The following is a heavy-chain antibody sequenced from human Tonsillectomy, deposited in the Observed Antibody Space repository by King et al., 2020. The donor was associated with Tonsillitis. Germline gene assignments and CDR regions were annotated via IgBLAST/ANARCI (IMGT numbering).Heavy chain of an antibody. J-gene: IGHJ6*03. CDR1: GGSFSGYY. V-gene: IGHV4-34*01. CDR2: INHSGST. D-gene: IGHD2-2*01. CDR3: ARGQVVVVPAESSYYYYMDV. Sequence: VQLQQWGAGLLKPSETLSLTCAVYGGSFSGYYWNWIRQPPGKGLEWIGEINHSGSTNYNPSLKSRVTISVDTSNNQFSLKLSSVTAADTAVYYCARGQVVVVPAESSYYYYMDVWAKGTTVTVSS.